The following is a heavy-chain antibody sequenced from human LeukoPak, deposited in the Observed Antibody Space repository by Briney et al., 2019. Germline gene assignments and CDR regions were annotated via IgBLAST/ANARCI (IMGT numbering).Heavy chain of an antibody. CDR3: AKGVYFCTRSGCPQYYYYMDV. Sequence: GGSLRLSCSASGFTFSNYGMHWVRQAPGKGLEWVACIRYDGTDKYYADSVKGRFTISRDNSKNTLYLQMNSLRPEDTAVYYCAKGVYFCTRSGCPQYYYYMDVWGKGTTVTVSS. D-gene: IGHD2-8*02. CDR1: GFTFSNYG. V-gene: IGHV3-30*02. CDR2: IRYDGTDK. J-gene: IGHJ6*03.